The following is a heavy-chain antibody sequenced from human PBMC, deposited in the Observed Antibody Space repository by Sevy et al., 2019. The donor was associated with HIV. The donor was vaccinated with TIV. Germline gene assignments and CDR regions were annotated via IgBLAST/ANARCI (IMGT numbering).Heavy chain of an antibody. D-gene: IGHD3-22*01. CDR1: GFTFSNYA. CDR3: AKGDFYYDSSGYYLFDY. CDR2: ISGSGDNS. J-gene: IGHJ4*02. Sequence: GGSLRLSCTGSGFTFSNYAMNWVRQAPGKGLEWVSGISGSGDNSYYADSVKGRFTISRDNSKNTLYLQMNILRAEDTAVYYCAKGDFYYDSSGYYLFDYWGQGTLVTASS. V-gene: IGHV3-23*01.